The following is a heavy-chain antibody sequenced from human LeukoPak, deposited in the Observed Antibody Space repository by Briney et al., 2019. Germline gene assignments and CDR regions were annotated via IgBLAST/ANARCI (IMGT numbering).Heavy chain of an antibody. CDR1: GFTISSYA. V-gene: IGHV3-23*01. CDR3: AKVKFEWLLPPLAFDY. CDR2: ISGSGGST. Sequence: GGSLRLSCAASGFTISSYAMSWVRQAPGKGLEWVSAISGSGGSTYYADSVKGRFTISRDNSKNTLYLQMNSLRAEDTAVYYCAKVKFEWLLPPLAFDYWGQGTLVTVSS. D-gene: IGHD3-9*01. J-gene: IGHJ4*02.